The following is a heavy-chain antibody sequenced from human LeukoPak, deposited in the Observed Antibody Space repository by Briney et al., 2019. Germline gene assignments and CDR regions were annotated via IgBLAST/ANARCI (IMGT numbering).Heavy chain of an antibody. Sequence: GGSLRLSCAASGFTLSRYSMNWVRQAPGKGLEWVSSISSGSSYIYYAGSVKGRFTISRDNAKNSLYLQTNSLRAEDTAVYYCAELGITMIGGVWGKGTTVTISS. CDR1: GFTLSRYS. CDR3: AELGITMIGGV. J-gene: IGHJ6*04. CDR2: ISSGSSYI. D-gene: IGHD3-10*02. V-gene: IGHV3-21*01.